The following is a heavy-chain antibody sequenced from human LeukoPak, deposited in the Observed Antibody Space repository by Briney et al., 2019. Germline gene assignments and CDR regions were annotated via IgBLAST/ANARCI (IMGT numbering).Heavy chain of an antibody. Sequence: ASVKVSCKASGYTFTSYYMHWVRQAPGQGLEWMGIINPSGGSTSYAQKFQGRVTMTRDTSTSTVYMELSSLRSEDTAVYYCARDGSTAAGMGPMDVWGQGTTVTVSS. V-gene: IGHV1-46*01. J-gene: IGHJ6*02. D-gene: IGHD6-13*01. CDR2: INPSGGST. CDR1: GYTFTSYY. CDR3: ARDGSTAAGMGPMDV.